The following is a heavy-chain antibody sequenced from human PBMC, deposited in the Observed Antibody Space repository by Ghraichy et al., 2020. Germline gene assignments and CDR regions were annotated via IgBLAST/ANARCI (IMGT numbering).Heavy chain of an antibody. CDR1: GFTFSSYW. J-gene: IGHJ3*02. CDR3: ARDGYSSSWYGAFDN. V-gene: IGHV3-74*01. D-gene: IGHD6-13*01. Sequence: GGSLRLSCAASGFTFSSYWMHWVRQAPGKGLVWVSRINSDGSSTSYADSVKGRFTISRDNAKNTLYLQMNSLRAEDTAVYYCARDGYSSSWYGAFDNWGQRTMVTVSS. CDR2: INSDGSST.